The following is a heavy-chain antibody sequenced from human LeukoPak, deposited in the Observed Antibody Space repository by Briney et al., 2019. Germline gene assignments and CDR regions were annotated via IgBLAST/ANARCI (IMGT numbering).Heavy chain of an antibody. CDR2: INYNGAIT. CDR1: GFTFVDYG. CDR3: ARDRLGPSFSVSHFDL. Sequence: GVLRLSCATSGFTFVDYGLSWVRRAPGKGLEWLCAINYNGAITDYADSVKGRFTISRDNAKNSLYLRMDSLRAEDTALYYCARDRLGPSFSVSHFDLWGQGTPVTVSS. J-gene: IGHJ4*02. V-gene: IGHV3-20*04. D-gene: IGHD3-3*02.